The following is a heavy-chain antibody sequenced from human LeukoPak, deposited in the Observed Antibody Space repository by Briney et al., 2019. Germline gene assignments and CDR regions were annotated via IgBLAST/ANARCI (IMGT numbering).Heavy chain of an antibody. V-gene: IGHV1-69*13. CDR1: GGTFSSYA. D-gene: IGHD2-2*01. J-gene: IGHJ5*02. CDR3: ARDCSSTSCYPPNWFDP. Sequence: SVKVSCKASGGTFSSYAISWVRQAPGQGLEWMGGIIPIFGTANYAQKFQGRATITADESTSTAYMELSSLRSEDTAVYYCARDCSSTSCYPPNWFDPWGQGTLVTVSS. CDR2: IIPIFGTA.